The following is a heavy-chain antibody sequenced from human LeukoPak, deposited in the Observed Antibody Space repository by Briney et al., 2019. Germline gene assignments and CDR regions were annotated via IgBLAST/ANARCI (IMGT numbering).Heavy chain of an antibody. J-gene: IGHJ4*02. Sequence: SETLSLTXTVSGGSISSFYWSWIRQPPGKGLEWIGYIYYSGSTNYNPSLQSRVTISVDTSKNQFSLKLSSVTAADSAVYYCARRVGGTTFFDHWGQGTLVTVSS. CDR3: ARRVGGTTFFDH. D-gene: IGHD1-26*01. CDR1: GGSISSFY. CDR2: IYYSGST. V-gene: IGHV4-59*01.